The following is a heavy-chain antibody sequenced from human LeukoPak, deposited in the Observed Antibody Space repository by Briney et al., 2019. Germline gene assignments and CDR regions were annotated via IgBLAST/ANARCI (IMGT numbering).Heavy chain of an antibody. J-gene: IGHJ4*02. CDR2: ISAYNGNT. CDR3: ARDLFRPPYYYDTSGYYQGYYFDY. D-gene: IGHD3-22*01. CDR1: GYTFTSYG. Sequence: GASVKVSCKASGYTFTSYGISWVRQAPGQGLEWMGWISAYNGNTNYAQKLQGRVTMTTDTSTSTAYMELRSLRSDDTAVYYCARDLFRPPYYYDTSGYYQGYYFDYWGQGALVTVSS. V-gene: IGHV1-18*01.